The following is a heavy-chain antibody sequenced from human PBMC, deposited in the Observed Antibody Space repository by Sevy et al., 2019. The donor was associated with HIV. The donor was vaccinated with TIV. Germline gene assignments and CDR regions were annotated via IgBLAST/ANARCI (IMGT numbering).Heavy chain of an antibody. J-gene: IGHJ4*02. V-gene: IGHV3-66*01. CDR2: IYSGGST. D-gene: IGHD2-2*01. CDR1: GFSVSSHY. Sequence: GGSLRLSCAASGFSVSSHYISWVRQAPGKGLEWVSAIYSGGSTNYADSVKGRFTISRDNSQNTLFLQMNSLRVEDTAIYYCARSKSPAAGLLDYWGQGALVTVSS. CDR3: ARSKSPAAGLLDY.